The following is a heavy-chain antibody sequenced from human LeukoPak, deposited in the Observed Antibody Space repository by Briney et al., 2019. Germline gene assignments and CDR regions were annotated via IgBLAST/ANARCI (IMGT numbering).Heavy chain of an antibody. J-gene: IGHJ2*01. CDR1: GDSVSTTSAA. CDR2: TYYRSKWYN. Sequence: SRTLSLTCAISGDSVSTTSAAWNWIRQSPSRGLEWLGRTYYRSKWYNDYAGSVKSRITINPDTSKNQFSLQLNSVAPEDTAVYYCARDSGRYLDLWGRGTLVTVSS. CDR3: ARDSGRYLDL. V-gene: IGHV6-1*01.